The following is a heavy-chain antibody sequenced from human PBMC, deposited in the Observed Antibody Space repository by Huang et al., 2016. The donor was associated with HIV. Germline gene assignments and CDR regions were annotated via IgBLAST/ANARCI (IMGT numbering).Heavy chain of an antibody. CDR1: GFTVSDNY. J-gene: IGHJ6*02. D-gene: IGHD6-19*01. Sequence: QLVESGGGLIQPGGSLRLSCSASGFTVSDNYVTWVRQAPGKVLGGVAVIFSSGRTYHADSVKGLFTISRDNSKKTVYLQMNSLRVDDTAVYYCARGAESSWSGSYYYGLDVWGQGTTVTV. CDR3: ARGAESSWSGSYYYGLDV. V-gene: IGHV3-53*01. CDR2: IFSSGRT.